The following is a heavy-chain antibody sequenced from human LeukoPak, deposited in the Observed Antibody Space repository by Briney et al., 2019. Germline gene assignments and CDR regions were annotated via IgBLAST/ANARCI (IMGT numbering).Heavy chain of an antibody. V-gene: IGHV3-15*04. CDR1: GFTFTNAW. Sequence: PGGSLRLSCAASGFTFTNAWMSWVRQAPGEGLEWVGRFESKTDGGTTDYAAPVKGRFTFSRDDSKNTLYLQMHSLKTEDTAVYYCTTDYYGSGSYPDAFDIWGRGTMVTVSS. J-gene: IGHJ3*02. CDR2: FESKTDGGTT. CDR3: TTDYYGSGSYPDAFDI. D-gene: IGHD3-10*01.